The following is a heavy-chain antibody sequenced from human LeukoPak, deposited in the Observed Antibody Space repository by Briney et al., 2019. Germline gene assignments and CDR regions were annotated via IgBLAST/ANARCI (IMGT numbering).Heavy chain of an antibody. CDR3: ARWGPLIVVVPAARGDYYYGMDV. D-gene: IGHD2-2*01. CDR2: MNPNSGNT. Sequence: GASVKVSCKASGYTFTSYDINWVRQAPGQGLEWMGWMNPNSGNTGYAQKFQGRVTMTRNTSISTAYMELSSLRSEDTAVYYCARWGPLIVVVPAARGDYYYGMDVWGQGTTVTVSS. CDR1: GYTFTSYD. V-gene: IGHV1-8*01. J-gene: IGHJ6*02.